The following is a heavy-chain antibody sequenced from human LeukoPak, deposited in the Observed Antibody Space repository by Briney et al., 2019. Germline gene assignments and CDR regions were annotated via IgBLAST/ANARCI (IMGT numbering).Heavy chain of an antibody. V-gene: IGHV1-8*01. CDR1: GHSLTNYD. D-gene: IGHD2-21*02. CDR3: ARGVSLLPYCCGDCYSLVGWFDP. CDR2: MNPYSGNT. Sequence: ASVKVSCKTSGHSLTNYDINWVRQATGQGLEWMGWMNPYSGNTGYAQKFQGRVTMTRNNSINTAYMELSSLTSEDTAVYYCARGVSLLPYCCGDCYSLVGWFDPWGQGTLVTVSS. J-gene: IGHJ5*02.